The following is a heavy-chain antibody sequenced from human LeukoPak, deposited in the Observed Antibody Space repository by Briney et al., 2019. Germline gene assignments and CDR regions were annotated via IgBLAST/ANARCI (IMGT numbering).Heavy chain of an antibody. V-gene: IGHV3-20*04. D-gene: IGHD2-21*01. CDR3: ARALGGDYDY. Sequence: TGGSLRLSGAASGFTFDDYVMSWVRQAPGKGLEWVAGINWNGGSTGYADSVKGRFTISRDNAKNSLYLQMNSLRAEDTALYYCARALGGDYDYWGQGTLVTVSS. J-gene: IGHJ4*02. CDR2: INWNGGST. CDR1: GFTFDDYV.